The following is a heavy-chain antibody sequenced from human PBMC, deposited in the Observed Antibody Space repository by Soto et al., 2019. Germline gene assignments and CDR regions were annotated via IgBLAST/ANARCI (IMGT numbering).Heavy chain of an antibody. CDR2: ISSTTNYI. CDR1: GFTFTRYS. Sequence: GGSLRLSCAASGFTFTRYSMNWVRQAPGKGPEWVSSISSTTNYIYYADSVKGRFTISRDNAKNTLYLQLNSLRAEDTAVYYCLRGNSGYGNFDYWGQGTRVTVSS. V-gene: IGHV3-21*01. D-gene: IGHD5-12*01. J-gene: IGHJ4*02. CDR3: LRGNSGYGNFDY.